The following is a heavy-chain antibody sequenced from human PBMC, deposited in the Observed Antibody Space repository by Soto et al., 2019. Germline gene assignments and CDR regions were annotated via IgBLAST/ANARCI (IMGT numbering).Heavy chain of an antibody. J-gene: IGHJ1*01. CDR2: IFYSGST. D-gene: IGHD1-20*01. V-gene: IGHV4-59*01. Sequence: QVQLQESGPGLVKPSGTLSLTCTVSGGSISSYYWSWIRQPPGKGLEWIWYIFYSGSTNYNPSRXRXVXIXXDTSQRQFSLRLSSVTAAATDVYYCARDGATEGITWGKGTLVTVSS. CDR3: ARDGATEGIT. CDR1: GGSISSYY.